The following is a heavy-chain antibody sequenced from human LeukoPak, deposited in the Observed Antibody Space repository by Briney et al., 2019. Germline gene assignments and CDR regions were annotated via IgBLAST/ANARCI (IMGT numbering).Heavy chain of an antibody. D-gene: IGHD6-19*01. V-gene: IGHV3-11*05. J-gene: IGHJ4*02. CDR3: ARDLKGSAWYVDY. CDR1: GSTFSDYY. Sequence: PGGSLRLSCAASGSTFSDYYMSWIRQAPGKGLEWLSYISSSSTYTNYADSVKGRFTISRDNAKNSLYLQMNSLRAEDTAVYYCARDLKGSAWYVDYWGQGTLVTVSS. CDR2: ISSSSTYT.